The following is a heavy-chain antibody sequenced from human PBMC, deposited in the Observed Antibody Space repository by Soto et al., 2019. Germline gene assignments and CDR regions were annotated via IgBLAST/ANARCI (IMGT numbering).Heavy chain of an antibody. CDR1: GGSISSYY. J-gene: IGHJ4*02. V-gene: IGHV4-59*01. CDR3: ARLVDPGYSGTFDY. CDR2: IYYSGST. D-gene: IGHD5-12*01. Sequence: SETLSLTCTVSGGSISSYYWSWIRQPPMKGLEWIGHIYYSGSTNYNPSLKSRVTISVDTSKNQFSLKLSSVTAADTAVYYCARLVDPGYSGTFDYWGQGTLVTVSS.